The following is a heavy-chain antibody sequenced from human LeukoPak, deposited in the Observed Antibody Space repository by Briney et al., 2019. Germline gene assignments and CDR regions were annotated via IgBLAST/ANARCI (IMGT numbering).Heavy chain of an antibody. V-gene: IGHV4-34*01. Sequence: SSETLSLTCAVYGGSFSGYYWSWIRQPPGKGLEWIGEINHSGSTNYNPSLKSRVTISVDTSKNQFSLKLSSVTAADTAVYYCARGTYYVFWSGFNYYGMTSGAKGPRSPSP. J-gene: IGHJ6*02. CDR2: INHSGST. CDR1: GGSFSGYY. D-gene: IGHD3-3*01. CDR3: ARGTYYVFWSGFNYYGMTS.